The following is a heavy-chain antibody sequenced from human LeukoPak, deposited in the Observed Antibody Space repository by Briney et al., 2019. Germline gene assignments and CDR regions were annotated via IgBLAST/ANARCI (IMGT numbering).Heavy chain of an antibody. J-gene: IGHJ4*02. D-gene: IGHD6-6*01. V-gene: IGHV1-46*01. CDR3: ARGVTLTTRPEIWAGDY. CDR1: GYTFTSYY. CDR2: INPSGGSR. Sequence: ASVKVSCKASGYTFTSYYMHWVRQAPGQGLEWVGIINPSGGSRTYAQKFQGRATMTRDTSTSTVYMELSSLRSEDTAVYYCARGVTLTTRPEIWAGDYWGQGTLVTVPS.